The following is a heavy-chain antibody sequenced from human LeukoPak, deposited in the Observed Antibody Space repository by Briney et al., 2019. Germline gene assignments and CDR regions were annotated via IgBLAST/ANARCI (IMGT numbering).Heavy chain of an antibody. CDR2: INHSGST. CDR1: GGSFSGYY. J-gene: IGHJ6*03. Sequence: PSETLSLTCAVYGGSFSGYYWSWIRQPPGKGLEWIGEINHSGSTNYNPSLKSRVTISVDTSKNQFSLKLSSVTAADTAVYYCARVRTRYYYYYYYMDVWGKGTTVTVSS. CDR3: ARVRTRYYYYYYYMDV. V-gene: IGHV4-34*01.